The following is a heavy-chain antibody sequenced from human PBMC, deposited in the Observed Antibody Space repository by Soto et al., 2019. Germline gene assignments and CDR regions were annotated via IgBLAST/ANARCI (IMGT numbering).Heavy chain of an antibody. CDR3: AKGAERITMIVVVPTGPY. J-gene: IGHJ4*02. CDR2: ISYDGSNK. CDR1: GFTFSSYG. V-gene: IGHV3-30*18. D-gene: IGHD3-22*01. Sequence: PGGSLRLSCAASGFTFSSYGMHWVRQAPGKGLEWVAVISYDGSNKYYADSVKGRFTISRDNSKNTLYLQMNSLRAEDTAVYYCAKGAERITMIVVVPTGPYWGQGTLVTVSS.